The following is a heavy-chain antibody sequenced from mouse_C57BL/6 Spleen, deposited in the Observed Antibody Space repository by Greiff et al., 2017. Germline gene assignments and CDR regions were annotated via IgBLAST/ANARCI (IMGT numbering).Heavy chain of an antibody. CDR2: IHPNSGST. J-gene: IGHJ4*01. CDR3: ARGRYYAMDY. D-gene: IGHD1-1*01. V-gene: IGHV1-64*01. CDR1: GYTFTSYW. Sequence: QVQLKQPGAELVKPGASVKLSCKASGYTFTSYWMHWVKQRPGQGLEWIGMIHPNSGSTNYNEKFKGKATLTVDKSSSTAYMQLSSLTSEDSAVYYCARGRYYAMDYWGQGTSVTVSS.